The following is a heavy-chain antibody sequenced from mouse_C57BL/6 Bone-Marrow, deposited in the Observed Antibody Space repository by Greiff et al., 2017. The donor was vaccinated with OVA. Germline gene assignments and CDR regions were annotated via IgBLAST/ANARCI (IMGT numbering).Heavy chain of an antibody. CDR1: GYAFTNYL. D-gene: IGHD2-1*01. CDR2: INPGSGGT. J-gene: IGHJ1*03. Sequence: VQRVESGAELVRPGTSVKVSCKASGYAFTNYLIEWVKQRPGQGLEWIGVINPGSGGTNYNEKFKGKATLTADKSSSTAYMQLSSLTSEDSAVYFCATGNYYGNSYWYFDVWGTGTTVTVSS. CDR3: ATGNYYGNSYWYFDV. V-gene: IGHV1-54*01.